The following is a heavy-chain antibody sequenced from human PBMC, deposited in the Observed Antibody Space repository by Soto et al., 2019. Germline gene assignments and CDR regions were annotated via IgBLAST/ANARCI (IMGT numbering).Heavy chain of an antibody. CDR2: IIPILGIA. J-gene: IGHJ4*02. V-gene: IGHV1-69*02. D-gene: IGHD1-26*01. Sequence: SVNVSCKASGGTFSSYTISWVRQAPGQGLEWMGRIIPILGIANYAQKFQGRVTITADKSTSTAYMELSSLRSEDTAVYYCARAHRIVGATMYYFDYWGQGTLVTVSS. CDR3: ARAHRIVGATMYYFDY. CDR1: GGTFSSYT.